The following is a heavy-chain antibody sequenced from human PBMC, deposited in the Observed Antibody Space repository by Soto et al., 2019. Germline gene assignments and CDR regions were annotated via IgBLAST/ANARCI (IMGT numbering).Heavy chain of an antibody. CDR1: DVSGRTVSSY. CDR3: ATRNILAGQAFDA. D-gene: IGHD3-9*01. J-gene: IGHJ3*01. Sequence: SPTPSHTRPVSDVSGRTVSSYCSWIRQSPGKGLEWIGYVYYTVATNYKSSLKSRVTISVDTSKNQFSLQLNSVTAAETAVYSGATRNILAGQAFDAWGQGTMVTVSS. V-gene: IGHV4-61*01. CDR2: VYYTVAT.